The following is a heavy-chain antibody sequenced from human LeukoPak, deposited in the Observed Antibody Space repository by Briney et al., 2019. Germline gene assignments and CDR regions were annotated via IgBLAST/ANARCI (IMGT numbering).Heavy chain of an antibody. J-gene: IGHJ5*02. CDR3: ARDLPAAGPRFDP. V-gene: IGHV3-66*03. CDR1: GFTASSNY. D-gene: IGHD2-2*01. Sequence: GGSLRLSCAASGFTASSNYMSWVRPAPGKGLDWVSVIYSFGCTYFVHSVTDQSTISRDNSQNTLYLQMNSLRAEYTAVYYCARDLPAAGPRFDPWGQGTLVTVSS. CDR2: IYSFGCT.